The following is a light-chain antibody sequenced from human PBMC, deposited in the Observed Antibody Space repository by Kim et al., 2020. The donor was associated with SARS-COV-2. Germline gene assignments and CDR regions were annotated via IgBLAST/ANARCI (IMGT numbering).Light chain of an antibody. Sequence: SPGERATLSCRASQTLRGDYLAWYQQKPGQPPRLLIYAASYRATGIPDRFTGSGSGRDFTLTISRLEPEDFAVYYCQQYTNLPMYTFGQGTKLEI. V-gene: IGKV3-20*01. CDR2: AAS. CDR3: QQYTNLPMYT. CDR1: QTLRGDY. J-gene: IGKJ2*01.